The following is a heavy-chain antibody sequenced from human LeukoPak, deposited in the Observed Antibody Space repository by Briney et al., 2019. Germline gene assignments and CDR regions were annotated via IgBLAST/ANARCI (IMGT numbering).Heavy chain of an antibody. CDR2: ISSSGSTI. CDR3: ATTPDKYCSSTSCYVIDY. V-gene: IGHV3-48*03. J-gene: IGHJ4*02. Sequence: GGSLRLSGAASGFTFSSYEMNWVRQAPGKGLEWVSYISSSGSTIYYADSVKGRFTISRDNAKNSLYLQMNSLRAEDTAVYYCATTPDKYCSSTSCYVIDYWGQGTLVTVSS. D-gene: IGHD2-2*01. CDR1: GFTFSSYE.